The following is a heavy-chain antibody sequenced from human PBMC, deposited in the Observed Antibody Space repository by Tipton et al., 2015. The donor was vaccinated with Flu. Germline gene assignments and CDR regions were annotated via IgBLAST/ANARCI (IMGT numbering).Heavy chain of an antibody. D-gene: IGHD5/OR15-5a*01. CDR3: ASGYSVSGDYFYNAMDV. V-gene: IGHV4-39*01. CDR1: GGSISSSSYY. J-gene: IGHJ6*02. Sequence: TLSLTCTVAGGSISSSSYYWGWIRQSPGKGLEWIGSIYYTRITYLDPSLKSRVTIAVDTSKNQLSLKVNSVTAADTAVYYCASGYSVSGDYFYNAMDVWGQGTTVTVSS. CDR2: IYYTRIT.